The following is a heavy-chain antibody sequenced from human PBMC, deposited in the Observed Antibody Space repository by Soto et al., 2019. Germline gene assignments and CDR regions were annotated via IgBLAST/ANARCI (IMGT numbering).Heavy chain of an antibody. CDR2: INPNGGST. Sequence: QVQLVQSGAEVKKPGASVKVSCKASGYTFNHYYIHWVRQAPGQGLEWMAIINPNGGSTNYAQKFQGRVTVTSDTSTSTVSMELNSLGSGDTAVYFCARSLLQGDFWGQGTLVTVSS. CDR1: GYTFNHYY. D-gene: IGHD2-21*01. J-gene: IGHJ4*02. V-gene: IGHV1-46*02. CDR3: ARSLLQGDF.